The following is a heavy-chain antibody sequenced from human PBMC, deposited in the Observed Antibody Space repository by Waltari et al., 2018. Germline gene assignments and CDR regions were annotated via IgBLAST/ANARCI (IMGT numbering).Heavy chain of an antibody. CDR3: ARDCSGGSFDDAFDI. CDR1: GYTFTSYA. Sequence: QVQLVQSGAEVKKPGASVKVSCKASGYTFTSYAMHWVRQAPGQRLEWMGWINAGNRNTKNSQKFQGRVTITRDTSASTAYMERSSLRSEDTAVYYCARDCSGGSFDDAFDIWGQGTMVTGSS. J-gene: IGHJ3*02. D-gene: IGHD2-15*01. CDR2: INAGNRNT. V-gene: IGHV1-3*01.